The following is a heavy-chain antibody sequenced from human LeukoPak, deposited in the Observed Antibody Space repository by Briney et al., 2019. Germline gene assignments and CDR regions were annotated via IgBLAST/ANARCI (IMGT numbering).Heavy chain of an antibody. V-gene: IGHV4-59*12. D-gene: IGHD3-22*01. CDR1: GGSISSYY. CDR3: ARAGYYYDSKDLGY. J-gene: IGHJ4*02. CDR2: IYYSGST. Sequence: PSETLSLTCTVSGGSISSYYWSWIRQPPGKGLEWIGYIYYSGSTNYNPSLKSRVTISVDKSKNQFSLKLSSVTAADTAVYYCARAGYYYDSKDLGYWGQGTLVTVSS.